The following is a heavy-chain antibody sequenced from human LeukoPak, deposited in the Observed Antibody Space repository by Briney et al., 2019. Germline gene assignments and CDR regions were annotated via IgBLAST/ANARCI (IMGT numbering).Heavy chain of an antibody. V-gene: IGHV4-59*01. Sequence: SETLSLSCTVSGGSISSYYWSWIRQPPGKGLEWIGYIYYSGSTNYNPSLKSRVTISVDTSKNQSSLKLSSVTAADTAVYYCARSLYGGKVPDDYWGQGTLVTVSS. CDR3: ARSLYGGKVPDDY. CDR1: GGSISSYY. D-gene: IGHD4-23*01. CDR2: IYYSGST. J-gene: IGHJ4*02.